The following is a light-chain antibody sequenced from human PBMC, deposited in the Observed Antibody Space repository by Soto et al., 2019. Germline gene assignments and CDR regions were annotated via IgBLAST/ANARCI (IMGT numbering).Light chain of an antibody. V-gene: IGKV3-20*01. Sequence: EIVLTQSPDTLSSSPGERATLSCRARQAVSHASLAWYQHKPGQVPRLLIHGAINRATGIPDRFSGGGSGTDFTLTINRLEPEDFAVYYCQQFASSPYTFGQGTKVEIK. CDR1: QAVSHAS. CDR2: GAI. J-gene: IGKJ2*01. CDR3: QQFASSPYT.